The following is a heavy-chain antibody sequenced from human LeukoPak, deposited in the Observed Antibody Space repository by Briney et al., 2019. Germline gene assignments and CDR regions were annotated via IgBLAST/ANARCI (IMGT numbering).Heavy chain of an antibody. D-gene: IGHD2-2*01. Sequence: GGSLRLSCAGSGFTFSSYALHWVRQTPGKGLEWVAVIWHDESNKNYADSVKGRFTISRDNSKNTLYLQMNSLRAEDTAVYYCARDYSTTWSYGVDVWGQGTTVTVSS. CDR2: IWHDESNK. CDR1: GFTFSSYA. J-gene: IGHJ6*02. V-gene: IGHV3-33*08. CDR3: ARDYSTTWSYGVDV.